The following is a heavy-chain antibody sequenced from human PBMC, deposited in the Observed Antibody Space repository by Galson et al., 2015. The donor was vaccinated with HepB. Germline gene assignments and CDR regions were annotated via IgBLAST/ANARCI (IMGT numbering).Heavy chain of an antibody. CDR1: GYRFANYG. CDR2: ISTYNGNT. CDR3: ARGGFVAVVTATLNNWFDP. Sequence: SVKVSCKASGYRFANYGISYVRQAPGQGLEWMGWISTYNGNTNYAQNLQGRVSMTTDTSTSTVYMELRSLRSDDTAVYYCARGGFVAVVTATLNNWFDPWGQGTLVTVSS. V-gene: IGHV1-18*01. J-gene: IGHJ5*02. D-gene: IGHD2-15*01.